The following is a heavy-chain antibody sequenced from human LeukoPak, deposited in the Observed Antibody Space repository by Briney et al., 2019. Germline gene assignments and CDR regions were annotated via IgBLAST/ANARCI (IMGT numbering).Heavy chain of an antibody. J-gene: IGHJ4*02. D-gene: IGHD3-22*01. CDR2: ISSRSGYI. Sequence: KTGGPLRLSCVASGFTFSSYSMNWVRQAPGKGLEWVSSISSRSGYIHYADSVKGRFTISRDNAKNSLYLQMNSLRAEDTAVYYCARGHYYDSSGYWCPFDYWGQGTLVTVSS. CDR3: ARGHYYDSSGYWCPFDY. CDR1: GFTFSSYS. V-gene: IGHV3-21*06.